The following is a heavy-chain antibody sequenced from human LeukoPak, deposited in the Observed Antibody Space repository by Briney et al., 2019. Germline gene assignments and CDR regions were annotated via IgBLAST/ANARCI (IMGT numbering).Heavy chain of an antibody. CDR1: GYTFNLFY. CDR3: ARHDLGGSSPFDY. D-gene: IGHD2-15*01. J-gene: IGHJ4*02. V-gene: IGHV1-46*02. CDR2: INPSDGTT. Sequence: ASVKVSCKTSGYTFNLFYMHWVRQAPGQGLEWLGVINPSDGTTAHAQKFQGRVTMTRDTSTSTVYMDLSSLRSEDTAVYYCARHDLGGSSPFDYWGQGTLVKVS.